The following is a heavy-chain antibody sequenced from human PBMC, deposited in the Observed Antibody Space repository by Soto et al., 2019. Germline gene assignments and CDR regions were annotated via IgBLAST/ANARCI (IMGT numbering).Heavy chain of an antibody. Sequence: NPSETLSLTCTVSGGSISSGGYYWSWIRQHPGKGLEWIGYIYYSGSTYYNPSLKSRVTISVDTSKNQFSLKLSSVTAADTAVYYCARVPHLGYSYGHWGQGTLVTVSS. V-gene: IGHV4-31*03. J-gene: IGHJ4*02. CDR1: GGSISSGGYY. D-gene: IGHD5-18*01. CDR2: IYYSGST. CDR3: ARVPHLGYSYGH.